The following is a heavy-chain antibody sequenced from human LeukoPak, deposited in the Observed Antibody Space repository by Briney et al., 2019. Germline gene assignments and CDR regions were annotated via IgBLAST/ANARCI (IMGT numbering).Heavy chain of an antibody. Sequence: SETLSLTCAVYGGSFSGYYWSWIRQPPGKGLEWIGEINHSGSTNYNPSLKSRVTMSVDTSKNQFSLKLSSVTAADTAVYYCARDILAGTVCYFDYWGQGTLVTVSS. CDR2: INHSGST. V-gene: IGHV4-34*01. CDR1: GGSFSGYY. D-gene: IGHD3/OR15-3a*01. CDR3: ARDILAGTVCYFDY. J-gene: IGHJ4*02.